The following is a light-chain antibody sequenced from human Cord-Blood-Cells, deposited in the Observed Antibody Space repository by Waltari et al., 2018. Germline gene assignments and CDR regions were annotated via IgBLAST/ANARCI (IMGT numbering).Light chain of an antibody. V-gene: IGKV3-20*01. CDR1: RRVSSGY. Sequence: EIVLTQSPGTLYLSRGERATLSCRARRRVSSGYLAWYQQKPGQAPRLLIYGGSSRATGIPDKFSGIGSGTDFTFTISRLGPEDFAEYYCQQYGSSPGYTFGQGTKVEIK. J-gene: IGKJ2*01. CDR2: GGS. CDR3: QQYGSSPGYT.